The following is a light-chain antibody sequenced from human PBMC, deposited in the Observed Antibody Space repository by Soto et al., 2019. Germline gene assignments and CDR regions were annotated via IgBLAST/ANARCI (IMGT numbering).Light chain of an antibody. CDR3: QKYYSIPWT. CDR1: QSVLYSSNNKNN. V-gene: IGKV4-1*01. J-gene: IGKJ1*01. CDR2: SAS. Sequence: DIVMTQSPDSLAVSLGERATINCKSSQSVLYSSNNKNNLAWFQQKPGQPPNLVIYSASTRESGVPDRFSGSGSGTDFTLTISSLQAEDVAVYYCQKYYSIPWTFGQGTKVEIK.